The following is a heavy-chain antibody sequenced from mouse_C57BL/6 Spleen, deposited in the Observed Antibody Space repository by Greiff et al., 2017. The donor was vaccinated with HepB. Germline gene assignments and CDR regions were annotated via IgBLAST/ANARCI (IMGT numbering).Heavy chain of an antibody. CDR3: ARRDYYGSSPWFAY. Sequence: QVQLQQPGAELVMPGASVKLSCKASGYTFPSYWLHWVKQRPGQGLEWIGEIDTSDSYTNYNQKFKGKSTLTVDKSSSTAYMQLSSLTSEDSAVYYCARRDYYGSSPWFAYWGQGTLVTVSA. CDR1: GYTFPSYW. V-gene: IGHV1-69*01. J-gene: IGHJ3*01. D-gene: IGHD1-1*01. CDR2: IDTSDSYT.